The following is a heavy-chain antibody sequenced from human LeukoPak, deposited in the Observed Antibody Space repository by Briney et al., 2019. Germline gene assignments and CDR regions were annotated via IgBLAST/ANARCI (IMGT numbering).Heavy chain of an antibody. V-gene: IGHV3-21*01. D-gene: IGHD1-26*01. CDR2: ITASSTAI. CDR1: GFTFNTYT. Sequence: GGSLRLSCAASGFTFNTYTMNWVRQAPGKGLEWVSSITASSTAIYSADSVKGRFTISRDNAKNFLYLQMNSLRAEDTAVYYCARGVWDTRFPPDYWGQGTLVTVSS. J-gene: IGHJ4*02. CDR3: ARGVWDTRFPPDY.